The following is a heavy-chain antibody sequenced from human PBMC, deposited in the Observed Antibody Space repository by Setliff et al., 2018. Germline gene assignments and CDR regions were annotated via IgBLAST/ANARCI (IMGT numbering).Heavy chain of an antibody. CDR2: IYTSGST. CDR1: GGSISNYY. J-gene: IGHJ6*03. D-gene: IGHD3-10*01. Sequence: SETLSLTCTVSGGSISNYYWTWIRQPPGKGLDWIGYIYTSGSTNYNPSLKSRVTISVDTSKNQFSLKLSSVSAADTAVYYCARHVGSRSRGYNYYYYYMDVWGKGTTVTVSS. CDR3: ARHVGSRSRGYNYYYYYMDV. V-gene: IGHV4-4*08.